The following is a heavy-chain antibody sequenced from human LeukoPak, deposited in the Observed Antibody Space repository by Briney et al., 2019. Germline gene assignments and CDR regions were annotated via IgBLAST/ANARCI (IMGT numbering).Heavy chain of an antibody. CDR1: GFTLSSYT. J-gene: IGHJ3*02. CDR3: ARTLEYGVKAFDI. V-gene: IGHV3-21*01. D-gene: IGHD2-2*01. Sequence: GGSLRLSCAASGFTLSSYTMNWVRQAPGKGLEWVSSISSSSTYLDYADSLKGRFTISRDNAKNSLYLQMNSLRAEDTAVYYCARTLEYGVKAFDIWGQGTMVTVSS. CDR2: ISSSSTYL.